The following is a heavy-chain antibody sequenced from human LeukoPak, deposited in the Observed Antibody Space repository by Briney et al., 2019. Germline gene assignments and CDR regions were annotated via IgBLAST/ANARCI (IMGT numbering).Heavy chain of an antibody. CDR1: GFTFSSYA. CDR3: AREPDYGSGSYYKLLTDY. D-gene: IGHD3-10*01. V-gene: IGHV3-30*04. J-gene: IGHJ4*02. Sequence: PGGSLRLSCAASGFTFSSYAMHWVSQAPGKGLEWVAVILLDGSNKYYADSVKGRFTISRDNSKNTLYLQMNSLRAEDTAVYYCAREPDYGSGSYYKLLTDYWGQGTLVTVSS. CDR2: ILLDGSNK.